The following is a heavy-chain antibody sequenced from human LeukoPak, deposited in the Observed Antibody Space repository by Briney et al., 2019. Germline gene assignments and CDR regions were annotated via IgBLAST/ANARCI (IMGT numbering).Heavy chain of an antibody. Sequence: SETLSLTCTVSGGSISSYYWSWLRQPPGKGLEWIGYIYYSGSTNYKPSLKSRVTISVDTSKNQFSLKLSSVTAADTAVYYCARGYYDFWSGYYQRAPFDYWGQGTLVTVSS. CDR2: IYYSGST. J-gene: IGHJ4*02. CDR1: GGSISSYY. D-gene: IGHD3-3*01. CDR3: ARGYYDFWSGYYQRAPFDY. V-gene: IGHV4-59*01.